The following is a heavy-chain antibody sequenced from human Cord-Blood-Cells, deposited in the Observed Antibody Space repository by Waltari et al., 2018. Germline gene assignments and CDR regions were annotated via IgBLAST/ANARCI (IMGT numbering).Heavy chain of an antibody. CDR3: ARESHSSGYYFDY. D-gene: IGHD3-22*01. CDR1: GYTFTGYY. Sequence: QVQLVQSGAGVKKPGASVQVSCKASGYTFTGYYMHWVRQAPGQGLEWMGWINPNSGGTNYAQKFQGWVTMTRDTSISTAYMELSRLRSDDTAVYYCARESHSSGYYFDYWGQGTLVTVSS. CDR2: INPNSGGT. V-gene: IGHV1-2*04. J-gene: IGHJ4*02.